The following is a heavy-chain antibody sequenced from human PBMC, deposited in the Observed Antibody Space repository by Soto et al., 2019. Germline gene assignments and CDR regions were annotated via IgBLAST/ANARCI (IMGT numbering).Heavy chain of an antibody. D-gene: IGHD1-26*01. CDR2: IIPIFGTA. CDR3: ARDGGRHSGGVDY. V-gene: IGHV1-69*01. CDR1: GGTFSSYA. Sequence: QVQLVQSGAEVKKPGSSVKVSCKASGGTFSSYAINWVRQAPGQGLEWMGEIIPIFGTANYAQKFKGRVTITADECTSTAYMELTSLRYEDTAVYYCARDGGRHSGGVDYWGQGPLVPISS. J-gene: IGHJ4*02.